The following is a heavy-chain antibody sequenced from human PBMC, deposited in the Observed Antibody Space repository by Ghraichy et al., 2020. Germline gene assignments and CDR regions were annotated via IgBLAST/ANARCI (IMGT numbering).Heavy chain of an antibody. J-gene: IGHJ5*02. CDR2: MKQDGGEK. Sequence: GGSLRLSCAASGFTFSNYWMSWVRQAPGKGLEWVANMKQDGGEKVYVDSVKGRFTISRDNAKNSLYLQMDSLRTEDTAVYFCARISNRDYRDKIGQYRWFDAWSQGTLVTVSS. V-gene: IGHV3-7*01. CDR3: ARISNRDYRDKIGQYRWFDA. CDR1: GFTFSNYW. D-gene: IGHD3-16*02.